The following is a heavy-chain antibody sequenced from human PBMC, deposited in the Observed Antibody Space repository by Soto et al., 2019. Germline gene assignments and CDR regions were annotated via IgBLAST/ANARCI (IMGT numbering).Heavy chain of an antibody. J-gene: IGHJ5*02. D-gene: IGHD6-13*01. CDR2: IYYSGST. CDR1: GGSISSGGYY. CDR3: ARGTRIAAAGTTWFDP. V-gene: IGHV4-31*03. Sequence: TLSLTCTVSGGSISSGGYYWSWIRQHPGKGLEWIGYIYYSGSTYYNPSLKSRVTISVDTSKNQFSLKLSSVTAADTAVYYCARGTRIAAAGTTWFDPWGQGTLVTV.